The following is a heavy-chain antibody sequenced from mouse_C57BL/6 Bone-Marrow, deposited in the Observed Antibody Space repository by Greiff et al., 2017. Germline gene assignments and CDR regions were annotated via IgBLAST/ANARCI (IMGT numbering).Heavy chain of an antibody. J-gene: IGHJ2*01. CDR3: ASPYYYDSSKFHFDD. CDR1: GYTFTDYY. V-gene: IGHV1-26*01. Sequence: EVQLQQSGPELVKPGASVKISCKASGYTFTDYYMNWVKQSHGKSLEWIGDINPNNGDTSYNQKFKGKATLTVDTSSSTAYMELRSLTSEDSAVYYCASPYYYDSSKFHFDDWGQGTTLPVSS. D-gene: IGHD1-1*01. CDR2: INPNNGDT.